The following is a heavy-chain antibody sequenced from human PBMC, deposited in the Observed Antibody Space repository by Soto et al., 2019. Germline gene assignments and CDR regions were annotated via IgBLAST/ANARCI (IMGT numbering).Heavy chain of an antibody. CDR2: INPSGGST. CDR3: ARSYCSGGSCPDY. J-gene: IGHJ4*02. V-gene: IGHV1-46*01. D-gene: IGHD2-15*01. CDR1: GYTFTDYF. Sequence: QVQLVQSGAEVKKPGASVVISCKASGYTFTDYFMQWVRQAPGQGLEWMGIINPSGGSTSYALKFQGRVTMTRATSTSTVYMELASLRCADTAVYYCARSYCSGGSCPDYWGQGTLVTVSS.